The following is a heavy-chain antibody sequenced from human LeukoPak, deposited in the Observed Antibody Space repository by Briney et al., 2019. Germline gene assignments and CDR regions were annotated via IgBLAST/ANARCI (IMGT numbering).Heavy chain of an antibody. CDR2: INHSGST. CDR1: GGSFSGYY. D-gene: IGHD3-22*01. J-gene: IGHJ4*02. CDR3: ARGAMIYYFDY. Sequence: SETLSLTCAVYGGSFSGYYWSWLRQPPGKGLEWIGEINHSGSTNYNPSLKSRVTISVDTSKNQFSLKLSSVTAADTAVYYCARGAMIYYFDYWGQGTLVTVSS. V-gene: IGHV4-34*01.